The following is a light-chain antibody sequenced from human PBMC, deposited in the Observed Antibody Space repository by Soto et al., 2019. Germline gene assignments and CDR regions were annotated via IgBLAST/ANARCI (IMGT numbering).Light chain of an antibody. J-gene: IGKJ4*01. CDR1: QSVSSSY. CDR3: QQDARSPLT. Sequence: EIVLTQSPGTLSLSPGERATLSCRASQSVSSSYLAWYQQKPGQAPRLLIYGASSRATGIPDRFSGSGSGTDFTLTISRLEPEDFAVYYCQQDARSPLTFSGGTKVDIK. CDR2: GAS. V-gene: IGKV3-20*01.